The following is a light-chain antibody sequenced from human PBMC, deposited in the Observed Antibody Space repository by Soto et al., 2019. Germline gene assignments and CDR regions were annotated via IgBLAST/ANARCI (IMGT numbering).Light chain of an antibody. J-gene: IGKJ4*01. V-gene: IGKV1-39*01. CDR1: QSIASY. CDR2: AAS. Sequence: DIQMTQSPSSLSASVGYRVIITCRASQSIASYLNWYQQKPGKAPKLLIYAASSLHSEVPSRLSGSGSGTDFSLTISSLQPEDFATYYCQQSYDTLLSFGGGTKVDIK. CDR3: QQSYDTLLS.